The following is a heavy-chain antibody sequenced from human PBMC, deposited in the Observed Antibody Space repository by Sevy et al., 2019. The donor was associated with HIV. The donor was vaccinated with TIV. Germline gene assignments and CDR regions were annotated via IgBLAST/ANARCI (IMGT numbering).Heavy chain of an antibody. J-gene: IGHJ5*02. V-gene: IGHV3-33*06. CDR1: GFSFSNYG. Sequence: GGSLRLSCVTSGFSFSNYGMHWVRQAPGKGLEWVAAIWYDGSHDYYGDSVKGRFTISRDDSKATLYLQMNSLRAEDTAVYYRAKDPYYCSGTDCRHPLKNCFDPWGQGTLVTVSS. CDR3: AKDPYYCSGTDCRHPLKNCFDP. D-gene: IGHD2-2*01. CDR2: IWYDGSHD.